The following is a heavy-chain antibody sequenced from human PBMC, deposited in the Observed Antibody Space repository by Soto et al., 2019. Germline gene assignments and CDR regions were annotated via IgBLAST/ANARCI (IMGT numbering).Heavy chain of an antibody. CDR2: ISYDGSNK. Sequence: QVQLVESGGGVVQPGRSLRLSCAASGFTFSSYAMHWVRQAPGKGLEWVAVISYDGSNKYYADSVKGRFTISRDNSKNTLYLQMNSLRAEDTAVYYCARDVGVYYDILTGYYTSRGMDVWGQGTTVTVSS. D-gene: IGHD3-9*01. CDR3: ARDVGVYYDILTGYYTSRGMDV. CDR1: GFTFSSYA. J-gene: IGHJ6*02. V-gene: IGHV3-30-3*01.